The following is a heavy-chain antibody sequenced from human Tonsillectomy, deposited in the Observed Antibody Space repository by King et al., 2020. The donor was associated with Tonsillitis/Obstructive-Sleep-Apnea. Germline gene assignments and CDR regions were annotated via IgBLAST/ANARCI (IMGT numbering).Heavy chain of an antibody. J-gene: IGHJ4*02. CDR2: ISSSSSTI. V-gene: IGHV3-48*02. CDR1: GFTFSSYS. CDR3: ARAGQWLAPGGGYYFDY. Sequence: QLVQSGGGLVQPGGSLRLSCAASGFTFSSYSMNWVRQAPGKGLEWVSYISSSSSTIYYADSVKGRFTISIDNAKNSLYLQMNSLRDEDTAVYYCARAGQWLAPGGGYYFDYWGQGTLVTVSS. D-gene: IGHD6-19*01.